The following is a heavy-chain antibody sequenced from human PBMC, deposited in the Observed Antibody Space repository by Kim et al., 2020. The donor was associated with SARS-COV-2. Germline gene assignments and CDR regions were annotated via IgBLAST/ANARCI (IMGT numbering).Heavy chain of an antibody. D-gene: IGHD2-2*01. CDR1: GFTFSNYA. V-gene: IGHV3-23*01. CDR2: ISSSGGST. CDR3: AKGFRPYCSSSSCQQQLVTNYGMDV. Sequence: GGSLRLSCAASGFTFSNYAMTWVRQAPGKGLEWVSAISSSGGSTYYADSVRGRFTIFRDNSKNTLYLQMNSLRAEDTAVYYCAKGFRPYCSSSSCQQQLVTNYGMDVWGQGTTVTVSS. J-gene: IGHJ6*02.